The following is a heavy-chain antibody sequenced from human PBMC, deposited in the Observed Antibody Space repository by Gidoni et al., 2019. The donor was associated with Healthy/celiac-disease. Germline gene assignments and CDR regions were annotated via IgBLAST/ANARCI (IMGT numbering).Heavy chain of an antibody. CDR2: ISSSGSTK. CDR3: ARWDTAADY. J-gene: IGHJ4*02. CDR1: GFTFSSYE. Sequence: EVQLVESGGGLVQPGGSLSLSCAASGFTFSSYEMNWVRKAPGKGLEWVSYISSSGSTKYYADSVKGRFTISRDNAKNSLYLQMNSLRAEDTAVYYCARWDTAADYWGQGTLVTVSS. V-gene: IGHV3-48*03. D-gene: IGHD5-18*01.